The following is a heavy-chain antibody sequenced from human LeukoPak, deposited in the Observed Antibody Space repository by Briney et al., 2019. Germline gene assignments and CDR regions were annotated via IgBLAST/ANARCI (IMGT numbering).Heavy chain of an antibody. J-gene: IGHJ6*02. CDR3: VRDRRVTTPTEYYYYGLDV. V-gene: IGHV1-2*06. CDR1: GYTFTGYY. D-gene: IGHD4-17*01. CDR2: INPNNGGT. Sequence: ASVKVSCKASGYTFTGYYMHWVRQAPGQGLEWMGRINPNNGGTTYAQKFQGRVTMTRDTSISTAYMEVSRLRFDDTAVYYCVRDRRVTTPTEYYYYGLDVWGQGTTVTVSS.